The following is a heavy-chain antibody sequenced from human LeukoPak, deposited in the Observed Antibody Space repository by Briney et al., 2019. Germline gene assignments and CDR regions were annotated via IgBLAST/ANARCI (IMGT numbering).Heavy chain of an antibody. CDR1: GFTFSSYS. Sequence: PGGSLRLSCAASGFTFSSYSMNWVRQAPGKGLEWVSAISGSGGSTYYADSVKGRFTISRDNSKNTLYLQMNSLRAEDTAVYYCAKGSGGSYNYYYMDVWGKGTTVTVSS. J-gene: IGHJ6*03. D-gene: IGHD2-15*01. V-gene: IGHV3-23*01. CDR2: ISGSGGST. CDR3: AKGSGGSYNYYYMDV.